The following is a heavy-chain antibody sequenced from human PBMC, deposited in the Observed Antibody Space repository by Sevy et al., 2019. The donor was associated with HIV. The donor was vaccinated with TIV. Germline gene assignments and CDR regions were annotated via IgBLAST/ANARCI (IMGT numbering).Heavy chain of an antibody. CDR1: GGSISNYY. J-gene: IGHJ4*02. CDR2: IYNTGFT. V-gene: IGHV4-59*01. Sequence: SETLSLTCIVSGGSISNYYWNWIRQPPGKELEWVGLIYNTGFTNYNPALKGRVTISVDTSKNPFSLRLSSLTASDTAVYFCACAGNSGTYQGYFDSWGQGTQVTVSS. CDR3: ACAGNSGTYQGYFDS. D-gene: IGHD1-26*01.